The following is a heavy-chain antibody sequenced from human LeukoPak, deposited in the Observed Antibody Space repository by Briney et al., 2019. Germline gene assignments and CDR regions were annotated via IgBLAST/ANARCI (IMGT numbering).Heavy chain of an antibody. CDR3: ARDTDYYDSSGLGRGVGYNWFDP. J-gene: IGHJ5*02. CDR1: GYSISSGYY. CDR2: IYHSGST. V-gene: IGHV4-38-2*02. D-gene: IGHD3-22*01. Sequence: SETLSLTCTVSGYSISSGYYWGWIRQPPGKGLEWIGSIYHSGSTYHNPSLKSRGTISGDQSKNPFSLKLSAVTAADTAVYYCARDTDYYDSSGLGRGVGYNWFDPWGQGTLVTVSS.